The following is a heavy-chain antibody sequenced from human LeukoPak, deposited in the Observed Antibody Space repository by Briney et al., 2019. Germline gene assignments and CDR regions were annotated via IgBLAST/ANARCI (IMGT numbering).Heavy chain of an antibody. CDR2: ISYDASNK. CDR3: AKSRGYSYGFDY. CDR1: GFTFSRYG. Sequence: GGSLRLSCAASGFTFSRYGMHWVRQTPGKGLEWVAVISYDASNKYYADSVKGRFTISRDNSKNTLYLQMNSLRAEDTAVYYCAKSRGYSYGFDYWGQGTLVTVSS. J-gene: IGHJ4*02. D-gene: IGHD5-18*01. V-gene: IGHV3-30*18.